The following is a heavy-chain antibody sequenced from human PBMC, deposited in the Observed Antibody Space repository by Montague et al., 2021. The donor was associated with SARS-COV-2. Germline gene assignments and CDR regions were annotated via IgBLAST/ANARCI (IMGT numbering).Heavy chain of an antibody. V-gene: IGHV4-39*01. CDR2: IYYSGST. Sequence: SETLSLTCTVSGGSISSRSYYWGWIRQPPGKGLEWIGSIYYSGSTYYNPSLKCRVTISVDTSKNQFSLKLSSVTAADTAVYYCARPWITMIVVVIKGGWFDPWGQGTLVTVSS. CDR3: ARPWITMIVVVIKGGWFDP. D-gene: IGHD3-22*01. J-gene: IGHJ5*02. CDR1: GGSISSRSYY.